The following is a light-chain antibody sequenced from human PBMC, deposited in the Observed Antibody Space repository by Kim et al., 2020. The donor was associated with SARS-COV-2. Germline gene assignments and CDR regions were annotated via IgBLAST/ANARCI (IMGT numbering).Light chain of an antibody. CDR3: QSYDSSNPYWV. CDR1: SGRIASNY. J-gene: IGLJ3*02. Sequence: VTIPCTRSSGRIASNYVQWYQQRPGSSPTTVIYEDNQRSSGVPDRFSGSIDSSSNSASLTISGLKTEDEADYYCQSYDSSNPYWVFGGGTKLTVL. V-gene: IGLV6-57*01. CDR2: EDN.